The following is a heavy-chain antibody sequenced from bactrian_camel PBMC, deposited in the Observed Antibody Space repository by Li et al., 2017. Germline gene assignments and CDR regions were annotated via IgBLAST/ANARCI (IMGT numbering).Heavy chain of an antibody. D-gene: IGHD7*01. J-gene: IGHJ4*01. CDR1: GYTSGVNC. V-gene: IGHV3-3*01. CDR3: AADFVNLQLARHYNY. Sequence: VQLVESGGGSVQAGGSLRLSCTASGYTSGVNCMGWYRLPPGRAPAEREGIAAIRRSGGETWYAGSVKGRFTISQDSARNTVYLQMNNLQPEDTAMYYCAADFVNLQLARHYNYWGHGTQVTVSS. CDR2: IRRSGGET.